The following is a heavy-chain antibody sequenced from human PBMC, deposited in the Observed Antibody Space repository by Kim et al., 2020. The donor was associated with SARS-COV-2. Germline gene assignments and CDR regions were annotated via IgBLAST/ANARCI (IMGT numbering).Heavy chain of an antibody. CDR3: AKMMVRTTYDI. D-gene: IGHD3-10*01. V-gene: IGHV3-23*01. CDR2: ST. Sequence: STYYADSLKGRFTISRDNSKNTLYLQLNSLRAEDTAIYYCAKMMVRTTYDIWGLGTLVTVSS. J-gene: IGHJ3*02.